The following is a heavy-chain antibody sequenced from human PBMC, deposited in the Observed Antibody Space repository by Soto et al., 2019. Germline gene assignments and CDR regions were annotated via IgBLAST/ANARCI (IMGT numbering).Heavy chain of an antibody. CDR3: EKEQREQGYYYAMDV. CDR2: ISYDGGNK. J-gene: IGHJ6*02. D-gene: IGHD1-1*01. Sequence: GGSLRLSCAASGFTFSSYAIHWVRQAPGKGLEWVAVISYDGGNKYYADSVKGRFTISRDNSKNTLYLQMNSLRAEDMAVYYCEKEQREQGYYYAMDVWGQGTTVTVSS. CDR1: GFTFSSYA. V-gene: IGHV3-30-3*01.